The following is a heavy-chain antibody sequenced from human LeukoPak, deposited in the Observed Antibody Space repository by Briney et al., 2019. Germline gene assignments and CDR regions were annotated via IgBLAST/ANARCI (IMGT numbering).Heavy chain of an antibody. J-gene: IGHJ6*03. CDR3: ARGRRIYYYYMDV. Sequence: PSETLSLTCAVYGGSFSGYYWSWNRQPPGKGLEWIGEINHSGSTNYNPSLKSRVTISVDTSKNQFSLKLSSVTAADTAVYYCARGRRIYYYYMDVWGKGTTVTVSS. CDR1: GGSFSGYY. V-gene: IGHV4-34*01. CDR2: INHSGST.